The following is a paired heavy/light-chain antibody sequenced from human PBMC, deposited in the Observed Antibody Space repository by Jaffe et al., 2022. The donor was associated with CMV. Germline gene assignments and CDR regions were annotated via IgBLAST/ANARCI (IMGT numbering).Light chain of an antibody. CDR3: QQYNDWPLYT. CDR1: QSVSSN. J-gene: IGKJ2*01. CDR2: GAS. V-gene: IGKV3-15*01. Sequence: EIVMTQSPATLSVSPGERATLSCRASQSVSSNLAWYQQKPGQAPRLLIYGASTRATGIPARVSGSGSGTEFTLTISSLQSEDFAVYFCQQYNDWPLYTFGQGTKLEIK.
Heavy chain of an antibody. J-gene: IGHJ2*01. CDR1: GFTFSSCP. Sequence: EVQLVESGGGLVQPGGSLRLSCAASGFTFSSCPMHWVRQAPGKGLEYVSSITSNGGGPYYANSVKGRFTISRDNSKNTLYLQMGSLRAEDTAVYYCARDRYSGYSASFYWHFDLWGRGTLVIVSS. CDR2: ITSNGGGP. V-gene: IGHV3-64*01. CDR3: ARDRYSGYSASFYWHFDL. D-gene: IGHD5-12*01.